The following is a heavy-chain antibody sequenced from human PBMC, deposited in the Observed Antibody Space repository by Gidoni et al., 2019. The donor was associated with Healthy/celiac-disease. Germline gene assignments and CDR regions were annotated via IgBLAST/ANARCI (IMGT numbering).Heavy chain of an antibody. D-gene: IGHD3-22*01. CDR1: GYTFTGYY. CDR2: INPNSGGT. J-gene: IGHJ4*02. Sequence: QVQLVQSGAEVKKPGASVKVSCKASGYTFTGYYMHWVRQAPGQGLEWMGWINPNSGGTNYAQKFQGSVTMTRDTSISTAYMELSRLRSDDTAVYYCARDSYDSSGYYSSEDYWGQGTLVTVSS. CDR3: ARDSYDSSGYYSSEDY. V-gene: IGHV1-2*02.